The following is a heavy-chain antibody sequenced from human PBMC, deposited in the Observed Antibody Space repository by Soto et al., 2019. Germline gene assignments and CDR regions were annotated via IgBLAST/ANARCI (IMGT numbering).Heavy chain of an antibody. V-gene: IGHV4-59*01. Sequence: KPSETLSLTCTVSGGSISSYYWSWIRQPPGKGLEWIGYIYYSGSTNYNPSLKSRVTISVDTSKNQFSLKLSSVTAADTAVYYCARVDDDYDILTGYPHWFDPWGQGTLVTVSS. D-gene: IGHD3-9*01. CDR1: GGSISSYY. J-gene: IGHJ5*02. CDR3: ARVDDDYDILTGYPHWFDP. CDR2: IYYSGST.